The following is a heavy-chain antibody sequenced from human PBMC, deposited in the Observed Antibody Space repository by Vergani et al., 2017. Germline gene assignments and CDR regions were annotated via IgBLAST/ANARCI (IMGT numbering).Heavy chain of an antibody. CDR2: IYSGDET. J-gene: IGHJ5*02. Sequence: EVQLVESGGGLVKPGGSLRLSCAASGFTFSDYNINWVRQAPGKGLEWVSHIYSGDETYYADSVKGRVTISRDTSKNTLHLQINNLRVEDTAVYYCARGNYYGSGTYVDPWGQGTLVTVSS. V-gene: IGHV3-66*02. CDR3: ARGNYYGSGTYVDP. D-gene: IGHD3-10*01. CDR1: GFTFSDYN.